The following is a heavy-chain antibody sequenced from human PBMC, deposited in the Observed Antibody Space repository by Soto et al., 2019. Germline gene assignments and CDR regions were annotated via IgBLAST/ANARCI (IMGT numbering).Heavy chain of an antibody. CDR2: ISYDGSNK. D-gene: IGHD6-19*01. CDR1: GFTFSSYA. CDR3: ASSREWLVGYFDY. Sequence: GGSLRLSCAASGFTFSSYAMHWVRQAPGKGLEWVAVISYDGSNKYYADSVKGRFTISRDNSKNTLYLQMNSLRAEDTAVYYCASSREWLVGYFDYWGQGTLVTVSS. V-gene: IGHV3-30*04. J-gene: IGHJ4*02.